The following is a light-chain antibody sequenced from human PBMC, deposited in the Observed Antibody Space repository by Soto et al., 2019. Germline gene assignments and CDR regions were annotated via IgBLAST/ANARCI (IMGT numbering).Light chain of an antibody. CDR3: QQYGSSPFT. J-gene: IGKJ3*01. V-gene: IGKV3-20*01. Sequence: EIVLTQSPGTLSLSPGERATLSCRASQSVSSRSLAWYQQKPGQAPRLLIYGASSRATGIPDRFSGSGSGTDFTLTISRLEPEDSAVYYCQQYGSSPFTFGHGTKVDIK. CDR1: QSVSSRS. CDR2: GAS.